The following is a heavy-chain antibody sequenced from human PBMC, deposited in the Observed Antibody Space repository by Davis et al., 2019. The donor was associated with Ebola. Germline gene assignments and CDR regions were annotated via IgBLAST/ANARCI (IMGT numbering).Heavy chain of an antibody. Sequence: SVKVSCKASGDTFSTYTVVWVRHAPGQGLEWMGGIIPVFGTTDYAPRFQGRVTITADESTSTAYMELTSLRSDDTAVYYCGRTDSGSRIIMDDWGKGTTVTVSS. V-gene: IGHV1-69*13. J-gene: IGHJ6*04. CDR3: GRTDSGSRIIMDD. CDR1: GDTFSTYT. D-gene: IGHD6-13*01. CDR2: IIPVFGTT.